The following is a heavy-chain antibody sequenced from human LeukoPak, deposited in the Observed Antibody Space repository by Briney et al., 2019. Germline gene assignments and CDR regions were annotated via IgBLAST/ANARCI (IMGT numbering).Heavy chain of an antibody. Sequence: GGSLRLSCAASGFTFSSFWMSWVRQAPGKGLEWVASIKQDGTEKYYVGSVKGRFTISRDNAKNSLFLQMNSLRAEDTAVYYCARDPAYSSSWYSDYWGQGTLVTVSS. CDR1: GFTFSSFW. CDR3: ARDPAYSSSWYSDY. D-gene: IGHD6-13*01. V-gene: IGHV3-7*01. J-gene: IGHJ4*02. CDR2: IKQDGTEK.